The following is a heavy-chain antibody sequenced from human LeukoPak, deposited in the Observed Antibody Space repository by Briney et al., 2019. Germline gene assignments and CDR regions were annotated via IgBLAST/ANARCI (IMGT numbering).Heavy chain of an antibody. V-gene: IGHV1-2*02. CDR3: ARRTVTTKGPRPYDY. Sequence: ASVKVSRKASGYTFTGYYMHWVRQAPGQGLEWMGLINPNSGGTNYAQKFQGRVTMTRDTSISTAYMELSRLRSDDTDVYYCARRTVTTKGPRPYDYWGQGTLVTVSS. CDR2: INPNSGGT. D-gene: IGHD4-17*01. J-gene: IGHJ4*02. CDR1: GYTFTGYY.